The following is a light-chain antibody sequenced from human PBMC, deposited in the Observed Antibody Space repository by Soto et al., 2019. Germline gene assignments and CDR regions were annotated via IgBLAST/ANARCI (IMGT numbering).Light chain of an antibody. CDR2: DAA. Sequence: DIQMTQSPSSLSPSVGDSVTITCQASQDINTFLNWYQQKPGKAPTLLIYDAAYLQTGVPSRFSGSRSGTDFSFTISSLQPEDIATYFCQQFHTLPLTFGGGTKVEI. J-gene: IGKJ4*01. CDR3: QQFHTLPLT. V-gene: IGKV1-33*01. CDR1: QDINTF.